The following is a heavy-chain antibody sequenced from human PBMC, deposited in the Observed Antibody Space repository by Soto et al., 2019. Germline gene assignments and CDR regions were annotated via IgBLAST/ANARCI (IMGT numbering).Heavy chain of an antibody. J-gene: IGHJ6*02. D-gene: IGHD6-13*01. CDR1: GFTFSSYG. Sequence: LRLSCAASGFTFSSYGMHWVRQAPGKGLEWVAVISYDGSNKYYADSVKGRFTISRDNSKNTLYLQMNSLRAEDTAVYYCAKDGNSSSWLRYYYYYGMDVWGQGTTVTVPS. CDR3: AKDGNSSSWLRYYYYYGMDV. V-gene: IGHV3-30*18. CDR2: ISYDGSNK.